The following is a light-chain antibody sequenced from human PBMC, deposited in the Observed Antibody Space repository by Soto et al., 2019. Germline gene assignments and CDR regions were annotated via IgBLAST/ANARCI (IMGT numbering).Light chain of an antibody. CDR1: QSVSSY. CDR3: QQRSNWPPPLT. Sequence: ETVLTHCPATLALSXGERGTXXXXAXQSVSSYLAWYQQKPGQAPRLLIYDASNRATGIPARFSGSGSGTDFTLTISSLEPEDFAVYYCQQRSNWPPPLTFGGGTKVDIK. J-gene: IGKJ4*01. CDR2: DAS. V-gene: IGKV3-11*01.